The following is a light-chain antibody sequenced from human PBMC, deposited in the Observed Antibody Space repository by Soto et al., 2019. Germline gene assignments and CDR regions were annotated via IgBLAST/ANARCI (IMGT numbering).Light chain of an antibody. J-gene: IGLJ1*01. Sequence: QSVLTQPRSVSGSPGQSVTISCTGTDSNIGFYNFVSWYQQHPDKAPHLVIYDVNKRPSGVPARFSGSKSGNTASLTISGLQAEDEADYYCRSYAGSYTPYVFGTGTKVTVL. V-gene: IGLV2-11*01. CDR3: RSYAGSYTPYV. CDR1: DSNIGFYNF. CDR2: DVN.